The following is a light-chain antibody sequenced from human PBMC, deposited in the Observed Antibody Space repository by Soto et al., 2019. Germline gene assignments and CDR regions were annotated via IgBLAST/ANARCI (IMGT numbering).Light chain of an antibody. CDR1: QSVSSY. CDR2: DAS. V-gene: IGKV3-11*01. J-gene: IGKJ5*01. Sequence: EIVLTQSPATLSLSPGERAPLSCRASQSVSSYLAWYQQKPGQAPRIVIYDASNRATGIPARFSGRGSGTDSTLTISSLEPEDFAVYYCQQRSNWPVTFGQGTRLEIK. CDR3: QQRSNWPVT.